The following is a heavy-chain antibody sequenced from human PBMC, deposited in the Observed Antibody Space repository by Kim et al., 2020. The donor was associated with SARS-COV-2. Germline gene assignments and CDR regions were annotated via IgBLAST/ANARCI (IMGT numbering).Heavy chain of an antibody. J-gene: IGHJ3*02. D-gene: IGHD7-27*01. Sequence: APGHGLEWVGGIIPIFRTATYAQHFQDRVTITADDSTSTTYMELNSLRSDDTAVYYCAGYSGVNDAFDIWGQGTMVTVSS. CDR3: AGYSGVNDAFDI. CDR2: IIPIFRTA. V-gene: IGHV1-69*01.